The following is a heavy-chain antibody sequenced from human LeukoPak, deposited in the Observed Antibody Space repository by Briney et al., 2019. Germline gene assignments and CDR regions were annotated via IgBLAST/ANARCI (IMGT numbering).Heavy chain of an antibody. D-gene: IGHD3-16*02. J-gene: IGHJ4*02. CDR1: GFTFSSYA. CDR3: AKDVDADDYVWGSYRAFDY. CDR2: ISGSGGST. V-gene: IGHV3-23*01. Sequence: GGSLRLSCAASGFTFSSYAMSWVRQAPGKGLEWVSAISGSGGSTYYADSVKGWFTISRDNSKNTLYLQMNSLRAEDTAVYYCAKDVDADDYVWGSYRAFDYWGQGTLVTVSS.